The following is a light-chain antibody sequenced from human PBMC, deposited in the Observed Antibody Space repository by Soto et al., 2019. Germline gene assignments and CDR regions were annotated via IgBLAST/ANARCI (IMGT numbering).Light chain of an antibody. Sequence: EIVMTQSPATLSLSPGERATLSCRASQSVNSNLAWYQQKPGQAPRLLIYDASTRATGIPARFSGSGSGTEFTLIISSLQSEDFAVYFCQQYNKWGTFGQGTKVEIK. CDR2: DAS. V-gene: IGKV3-15*01. CDR1: QSVNSN. CDR3: QQYNKWGT. J-gene: IGKJ1*01.